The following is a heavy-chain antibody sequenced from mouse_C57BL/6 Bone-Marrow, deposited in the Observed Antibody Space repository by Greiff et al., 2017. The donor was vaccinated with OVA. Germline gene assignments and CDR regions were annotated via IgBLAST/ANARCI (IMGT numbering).Heavy chain of an antibody. CDR3: AITTVVATGGPWFAY. Sequence: VQLQQSGPELVKPGASVKIPCKASGYTFTDYNMDWVKQSHGKSLEWIGDINPNNGGTIYNQKFKGKATLTVDKSSSTAYMERRSLTSEDTAVYYCAITTVVATGGPWFAYWGQGTLVTVSA. CDR2: INPNNGGT. D-gene: IGHD1-1*01. V-gene: IGHV1-18*01. CDR1: GYTFTDYN. J-gene: IGHJ3*01.